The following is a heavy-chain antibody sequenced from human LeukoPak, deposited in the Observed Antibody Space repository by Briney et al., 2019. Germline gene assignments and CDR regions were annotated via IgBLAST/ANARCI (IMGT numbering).Heavy chain of an antibody. CDR1: GFTVSSNS. V-gene: IGHV3-66*01. CDR3: ARKHYYDSSGFFPPMDY. Sequence: GGSLRLSCAASGFTVSSNSMSWVRQAPGKGLEWVSVMYSGGSTFYADSVKGRFTISRDNSKNTLYLQMNSLRAEDTAVYYCARKHYYDSSGFFPPMDYWGQGTLVTVSS. J-gene: IGHJ4*02. CDR2: MYSGGST. D-gene: IGHD3-22*01.